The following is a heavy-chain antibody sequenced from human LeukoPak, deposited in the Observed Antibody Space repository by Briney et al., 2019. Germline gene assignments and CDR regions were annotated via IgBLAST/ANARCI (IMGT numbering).Heavy chain of an antibody. V-gene: IGHV4-34*01. J-gene: IGHJ4*02. Sequence: SETLSLTCAVYGGSFSGYYWSWIRQPPGKGLEWIGEINHSGSTNYNPSLKSRVTISVDTSKNQFSLKLSSVTAADTAGYYCARGKRYCSSTSCYLHRSSFDYWGQGTLVTVSS. CDR2: INHSGST. CDR1: GGSFSGYY. CDR3: ARGKRYCSSTSCYLHRSSFDY. D-gene: IGHD2-2*01.